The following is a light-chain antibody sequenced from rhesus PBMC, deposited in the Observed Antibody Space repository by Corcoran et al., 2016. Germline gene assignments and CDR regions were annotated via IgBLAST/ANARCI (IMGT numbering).Light chain of an antibody. CDR3: QHRNSIPPT. J-gene: IGKJ1*01. Sequence: DIQLTQSPSSLSASVGDRVTITCRASQDIRSYLAWYQQKSGKAPKLLIYDASNLQSGVPSRFSGSGSVTEFTLTISSMQPEDFAPYFCQHRNSIPPTFGQGSKVEI. CDR2: DAS. V-gene: IGKV1-38*01. CDR1: QDIRSY.